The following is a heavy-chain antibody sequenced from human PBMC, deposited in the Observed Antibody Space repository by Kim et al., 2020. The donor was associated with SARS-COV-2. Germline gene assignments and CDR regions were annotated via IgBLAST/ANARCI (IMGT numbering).Heavy chain of an antibody. D-gene: IGHD4-17*01. V-gene: IGHV1-3*01. Sequence: ASVKVSCKASGYTFTSYAMHWVRQAPGQRLEWMGWINAGNGNTKYSQKFQGSVTITRDTSASTAYMELSSLRSEDTAVYYCARALISPTTVTLDYWGQGTLVTVSS. J-gene: IGHJ4*02. CDR1: GYTFTSYA. CDR3: ARALISPTTVTLDY. CDR2: INAGNGNT.